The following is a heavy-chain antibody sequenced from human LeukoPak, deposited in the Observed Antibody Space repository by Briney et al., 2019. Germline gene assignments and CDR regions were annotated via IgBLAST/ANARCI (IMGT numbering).Heavy chain of an antibody. CDR2: INPSGGST. Sequence: ASVKVSCKASGHTFTSYYMHWVRQAPGQGLEWMGIINPSGGSTSYAQKFQGRVTMTRDTSTSAVYMELSSLRSEDTAVHYCARDHVDTAMVFDYWGQGTLVTVSS. D-gene: IGHD5-18*01. J-gene: IGHJ4*02. V-gene: IGHV1-46*01. CDR3: ARDHVDTAMVFDY. CDR1: GHTFTSYY.